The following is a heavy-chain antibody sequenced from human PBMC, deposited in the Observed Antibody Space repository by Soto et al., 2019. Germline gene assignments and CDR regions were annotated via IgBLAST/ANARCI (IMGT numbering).Heavy chain of an antibody. D-gene: IGHD6-25*01. CDR1: GFTFSNAW. V-gene: IGHV3-15*01. CDR3: TTFSGDYYYYSMDV. Sequence: GGSLRLSCAASGFTFSNAWMSWVRQAPGKGLEWVGRIKSKTDGGTTDYAAPVKGRFTISRDDSKNTLYLQMNSLKTEDTAVYYCTTFSGDYYYYSMDVWGQGTTVTVSS. CDR2: IKSKTDGGTT. J-gene: IGHJ6*02.